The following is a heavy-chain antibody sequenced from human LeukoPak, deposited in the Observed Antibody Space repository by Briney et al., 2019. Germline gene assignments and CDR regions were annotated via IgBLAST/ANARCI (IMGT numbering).Heavy chain of an antibody. CDR3: ARGTTGTVYEGYFDY. CDR1: GFTFSSYG. J-gene: IGHJ4*02. D-gene: IGHD1-1*01. CDR2: ISYDGSNK. V-gene: IGHV3-30*03. Sequence: PGRSLRLSCAASGFTFSSYGMHWVRQAPGKGLEWVAVISYDGSNKYYADSVKGRFTISRDNAKNSLYLQIDSLRAEDSAVYCCARGTTGTVYEGYFDYWGQGTLVTVSS.